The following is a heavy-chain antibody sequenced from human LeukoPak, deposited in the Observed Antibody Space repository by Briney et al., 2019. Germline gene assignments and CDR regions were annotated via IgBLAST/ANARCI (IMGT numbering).Heavy chain of an antibody. Sequence: SETLSLTCTVSGGSISNDYWSWIRQPAGKGLEWIGRIYISGSTNYNSSFKSRVAMSIDASKNEFSLKLSSVTAADMAVYYCARDSPPFDQWGQGTLVAVFS. CDR3: ARDSPPFDQ. CDR1: GGSISNDY. CDR2: IYISGST. J-gene: IGHJ4*02. V-gene: IGHV4-4*07.